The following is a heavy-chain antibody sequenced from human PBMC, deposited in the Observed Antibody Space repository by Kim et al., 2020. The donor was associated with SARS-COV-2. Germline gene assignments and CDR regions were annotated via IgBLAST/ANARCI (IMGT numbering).Heavy chain of an antibody. D-gene: IGHD6-19*01. CDR3: ARRAYSSGWWYFDF. J-gene: IGHJ4*02. Sequence: AEAGKGRFTISRDNAKNALYLQMNSLRVEDTAVYYCARRAYSSGWWYFDFWGQGTLVTVSS. V-gene: IGHV3-74*01.